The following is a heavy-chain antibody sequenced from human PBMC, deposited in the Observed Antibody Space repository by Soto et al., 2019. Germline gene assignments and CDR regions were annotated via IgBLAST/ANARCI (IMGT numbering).Heavy chain of an antibody. CDR2: IRYSEST. Sequence: QVQLQQSGPGLVKPSQTLSLTCTVSGDSISSGGYYWTWVRQRPGKGLEWIGYIRYSESTYYNPCLKSRVIVSIDTSKNQFSLRLSSVTAADTAVYFCTRGAWGYAFGVWGQGTMVTVSS. CDR1: GDSISSGGYY. D-gene: IGHD3-16*01. V-gene: IGHV4-31*03. J-gene: IGHJ3*01. CDR3: TRGAWGYAFGV.